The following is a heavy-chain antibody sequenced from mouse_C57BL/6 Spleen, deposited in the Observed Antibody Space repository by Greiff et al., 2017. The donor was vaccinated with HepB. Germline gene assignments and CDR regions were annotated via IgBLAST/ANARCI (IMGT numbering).Heavy chain of an antibody. CDR1: GYTFTDYE. V-gene: IGHV1-15*01. Sequence: VQLQQSGAELVRPGASVTLSCKASGYTFTDYEMHWVKQTPVHGLEWIGAIDPETGGTAYNQKFKGKAILTADKSSSTAYMELRSLTSEDSAVYYCTKDYGDRWGFAYWGQGTLVTVSA. J-gene: IGHJ3*01. CDR3: TKDYGDRWGFAY. D-gene: IGHD1-1*01. CDR2: IDPETGGT.